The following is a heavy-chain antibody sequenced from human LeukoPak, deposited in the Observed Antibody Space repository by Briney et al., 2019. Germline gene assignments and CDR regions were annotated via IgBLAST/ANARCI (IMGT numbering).Heavy chain of an antibody. V-gene: IGHV4-4*07. CDR3: ARGDIIRGDYNWFDP. J-gene: IGHJ5*02. CDR1: TXSISSYY. Sequence: PSETLSLTCTVSTXSISSYYCSWIRQPAGKGLEYIGRIYSSGSTNYSPSLKSRVTMSVDTSKNQFSLKLTSVTAADTAVYYCARGDIIRGDYNWFDPWGQGILVTVSS. CDR2: IYSSGST. D-gene: IGHD3-10*01.